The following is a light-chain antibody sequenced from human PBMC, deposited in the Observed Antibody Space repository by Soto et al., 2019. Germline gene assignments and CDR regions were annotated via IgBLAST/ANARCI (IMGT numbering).Light chain of an antibody. Sequence: EIVLTQSPGTLSLSPGERATLSCRASQSLTNIYLAWYQRKPGQAPRLLIYDVSSRATGIPDRFSGSGSGTDFTLTISRLEPEDFAVYYCQQYGTSPWTFGQGTKVEVK. V-gene: IGKV3-20*01. CDR2: DVS. CDR3: QQYGTSPWT. CDR1: QSLTNIY. J-gene: IGKJ1*01.